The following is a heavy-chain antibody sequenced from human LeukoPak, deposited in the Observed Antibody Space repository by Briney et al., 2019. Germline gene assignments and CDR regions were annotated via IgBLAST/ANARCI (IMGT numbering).Heavy chain of an antibody. J-gene: IGHJ5*02. Sequence: SETLSLTCTVSGGSISSYYWSWLRQPPGKGLEWIGYIYTSGSTNYNPSLKSRVTISVDTSKNQFSLKLSSVTAADTAVYYCAKTGLSGSYDWFDPWGQGTLVTVSS. CDR2: IYTSGST. CDR3: AKTGLSGSYDWFDP. CDR1: GGSISSYY. D-gene: IGHD1-26*01. V-gene: IGHV4-4*09.